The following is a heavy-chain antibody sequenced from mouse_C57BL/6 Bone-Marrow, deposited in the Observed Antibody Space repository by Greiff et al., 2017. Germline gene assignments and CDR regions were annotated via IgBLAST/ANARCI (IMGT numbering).Heavy chain of an antibody. V-gene: IGHV14-2*01. CDR2: IDPADGAT. CDR3: AFLSAWCAY. D-gene: IGHD1-1*01. J-gene: IGHJ3*01. Sequence: EVQLQQSGAELVKPGASVKLSCTASGFNIKDYYMHWVKQRPEQGLEWIGRIDPADGATKYAPKFQGKATITADTSSNTAYLQRSILTSEDTAVYDCAFLSAWCAYWCQGTRVTVSA. CDR1: GFNIKDYY.